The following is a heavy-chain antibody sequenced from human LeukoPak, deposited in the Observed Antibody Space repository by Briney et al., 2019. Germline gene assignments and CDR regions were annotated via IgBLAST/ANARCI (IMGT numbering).Heavy chain of an antibody. CDR2: ISYDGSNK. Sequence: PGGSLRLSCAASGFTFSSYAMHWVRQAPGKGLEWVAVISYDGSNKYYADSVKGRFTISRDNSKNTLYLQMNSLRAEDTAVYYCARDNSGYSYGLDYWGQGTLVTVSS. J-gene: IGHJ4*02. CDR1: GFTFSSYA. D-gene: IGHD5-18*01. V-gene: IGHV3-30-3*01. CDR3: ARDNSGYSYGLDY.